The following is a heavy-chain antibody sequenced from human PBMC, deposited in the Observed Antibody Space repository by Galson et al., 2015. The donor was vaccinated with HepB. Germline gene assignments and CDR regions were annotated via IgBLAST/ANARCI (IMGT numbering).Heavy chain of an antibody. J-gene: IGHJ4*02. D-gene: IGHD6-13*01. CDR2: ISRDGGDT. Sequence: SLRLSCAASGFTFDDYTMHWVRQAPGKGLEWVSLISRDGGDTYYADSVKGRFTISRDNSKNSLYLQMNSLRTEDTALYYCAKGGDSSSWTSDYWGQGTLVTVSP. V-gene: IGHV3-43*01. CDR3: AKGGDSSSWTSDY. CDR1: GFTFDDYT.